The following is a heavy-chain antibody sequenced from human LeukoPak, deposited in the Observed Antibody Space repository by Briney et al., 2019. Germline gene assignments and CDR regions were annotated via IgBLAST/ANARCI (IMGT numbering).Heavy chain of an antibody. CDR1: GGTFSSYA. V-gene: IGHV1-69*01. J-gene: IGHJ6*02. CDR3: ARDLRVGSGSYYFSSGYYYGMDV. Sequence: SVKVSCKASGGTFSSYAISWVRQAPGQGLEWMGGIISIFGTANYAQKFQGRVTITADESTSTAYMELSSLRSEDTAVYYCARDLRVGSGSYYFSSGYYYGMDVWGQGTTVTVSS. CDR2: IISIFGTA. D-gene: IGHD3-10*01.